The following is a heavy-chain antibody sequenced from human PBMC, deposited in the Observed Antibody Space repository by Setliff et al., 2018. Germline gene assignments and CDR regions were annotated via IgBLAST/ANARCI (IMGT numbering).Heavy chain of an antibody. J-gene: IGHJ4*02. D-gene: IGHD3-10*01. V-gene: IGHV1-69*13. CDR2: IIPIIGEP. CDR3: AREALQRAGLYFFDI. CDR1: GGTFNTYG. Sequence: SVNVSCKASGGTFNTYGLSWVRQAPGQGLEWMGGIIPIIGEPNYAQKFQGRVTITADESTSTAYMELRSLKSEDTAVYYCAREALQRAGLYFFDIWGQGMLVTVSS.